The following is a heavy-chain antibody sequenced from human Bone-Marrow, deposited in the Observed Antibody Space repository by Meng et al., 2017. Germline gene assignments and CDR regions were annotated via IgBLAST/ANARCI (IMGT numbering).Heavy chain of an antibody. CDR1: GGSLSGYY. Sequence: QGRLQQWGPGRLKPSETLSLTCAGYGGSLSGYYWSWIRQPPGKGLEWIGEINHSGSTNYNPSLKSRVTISVDTSKNQFSLKLSSVTAADTAVYYCASGYCSGGSCQVGWFDPWGQGTLVTVSS. J-gene: IGHJ5*02. CDR3: ASGYCSGGSCQVGWFDP. CDR2: INHSGST. D-gene: IGHD2-15*01. V-gene: IGHV4-34*01.